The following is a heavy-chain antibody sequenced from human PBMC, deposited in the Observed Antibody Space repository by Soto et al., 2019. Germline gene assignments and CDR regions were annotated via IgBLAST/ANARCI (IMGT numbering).Heavy chain of an antibody. CDR2: INPNSGGT. CDR1: GYTFTGYY. CDR3: ARGSRGWYAKKKKFDP. V-gene: IGHV1-2*04. D-gene: IGHD6-19*01. Sequence: ASVKVSCKASGYTFTGYYMHWVRQAPGQGLEWMGWINPNSGGTNYAQKFQGWVTMTRDTSISTAYVELSRLRSDDTAVYYCARGSRGWYAKKKKFDPWGKETRFTVPS. J-gene: IGHJ5*02.